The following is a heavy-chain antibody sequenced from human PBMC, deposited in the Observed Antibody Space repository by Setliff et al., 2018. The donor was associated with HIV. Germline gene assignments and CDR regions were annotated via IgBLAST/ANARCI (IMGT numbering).Heavy chain of an antibody. CDR3: AKMVGGSRSSGSCYFDY. D-gene: IGHD2-15*01. J-gene: IGHJ4*02. Sequence: PGGSLRLSCEASGFSFSAYAMSWVRQAPGEALEYVSSIIGSGKDTYYADSVKGRFTISRDNSKNTLYLQMNSLRAEDTAIYYCAKMVGGSRSSGSCYFDYWGQGTLVTVSS. CDR1: GFSFSAYA. V-gene: IGHV3-23*01. CDR2: IIGSGKDT.